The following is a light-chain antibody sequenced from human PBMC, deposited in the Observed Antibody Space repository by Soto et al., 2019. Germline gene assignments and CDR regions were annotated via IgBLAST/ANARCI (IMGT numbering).Light chain of an antibody. CDR2: TAS. Sequence: IQFTQSPSSLSASVGDRVTITFRASQGISSYLAWYQQKPGRAPKLLIYTASTLQGGVPSRFSGGGSGTDFTLTISSLQPEDFATYYCQQLNSYPVTFGQGTRLEIK. CDR3: QQLNSYPVT. V-gene: IGKV1-9*01. CDR1: QGISSY. J-gene: IGKJ5*01.